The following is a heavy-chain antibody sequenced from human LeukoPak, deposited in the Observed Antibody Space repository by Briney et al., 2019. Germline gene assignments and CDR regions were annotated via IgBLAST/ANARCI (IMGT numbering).Heavy chain of an antibody. V-gene: IGHV1-2*02. CDR2: INPNSGGT. Sequence: ASVKVSCKASGYTFTGYYMHWVRQAPGRGLEWMGWINPNSGGTNYAQKFQGRVTMTRDTSISTAYMELSRLRSDDTAVYYCARSQGAVPAAIIYYFDYWGQGTLVTVSS. D-gene: IGHD2-2*01. CDR1: GYTFTGYY. J-gene: IGHJ4*02. CDR3: ARSQGAVPAAIIYYFDY.